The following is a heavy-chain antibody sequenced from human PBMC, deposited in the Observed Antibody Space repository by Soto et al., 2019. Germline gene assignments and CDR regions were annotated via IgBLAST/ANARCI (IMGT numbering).Heavy chain of an antibody. V-gene: IGHV4-4*02. Sequence: SETLSLTCVVSGGSIRSTHWWAWVRQTPGKGLYWIGEVYHNGTSNYNPSLKGRATISVDTSKDQVSLRVKSDLDADTAVYYFERDLDTYCSGTSCHAMDVWRQGNQVTVSS. D-gene: IGHD2-15*01. CDR2: VYHNGTS. CDR3: ERDLDTYCSGTSCHAMDV. J-gene: IGHJ6*02. CDR1: GGSIRSTHW.